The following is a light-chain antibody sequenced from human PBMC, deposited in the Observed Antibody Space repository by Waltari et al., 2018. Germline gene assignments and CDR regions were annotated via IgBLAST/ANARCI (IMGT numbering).Light chain of an antibody. CDR2: DVS. CDR1: SNDVGGYNS. V-gene: IGLV2-14*01. J-gene: IGLJ2*01. CDR3: SSQSSNDVVL. Sequence: QSALTQPASVSGSPGQSVTIFSAGTSNDVGGYNSFSWYQEDPGQAPGVIIYDVSDRPSGVSDRFSGSRSGNTASLTISGLQAEDEADYYCSSQSSNDVVLFGGGTKLTVL.